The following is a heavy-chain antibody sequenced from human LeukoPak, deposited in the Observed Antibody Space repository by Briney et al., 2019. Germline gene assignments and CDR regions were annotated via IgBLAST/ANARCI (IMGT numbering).Heavy chain of an antibody. CDR2: INHSGST. Sequence: SETLSLTCTVYGGSFSGYYWTWIRQPPGKGLKWIGDINHSGSTNYNPSLKSRVTISVDTSKNQFSLKLSSVTAADTAVYYCARGRYSSSWYSRGLGYWGQGTLVTVSS. CDR3: ARGRYSSSWYSRGLGY. V-gene: IGHV4-34*01. CDR1: GGSFSGYY. J-gene: IGHJ4*02. D-gene: IGHD6-13*01.